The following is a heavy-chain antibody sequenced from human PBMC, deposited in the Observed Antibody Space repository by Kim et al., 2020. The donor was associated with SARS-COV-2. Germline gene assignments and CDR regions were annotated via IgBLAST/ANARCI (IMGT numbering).Heavy chain of an antibody. D-gene: IGHD4-17*01. Sequence: GGSLRLSCAASGFTFSDYYMSWIRQAPGKGLEWVSYISSSSSYTNYADSVKGRFTISRDNAKNSLYLQMNSLRAEDTAVYYCARDPPTLYGDYPDLHYYYYGMDVWGQGTTVTVSS. CDR1: GFTFSDYY. CDR3: ARDPPTLYGDYPDLHYYYYGMDV. V-gene: IGHV3-11*06. CDR2: ISSSSSYT. J-gene: IGHJ6*02.